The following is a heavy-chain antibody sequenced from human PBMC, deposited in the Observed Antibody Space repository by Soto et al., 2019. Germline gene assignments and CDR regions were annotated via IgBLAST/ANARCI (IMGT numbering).Heavy chain of an antibody. Sequence: ASVKVSCKASGYTFTGYHMHWVRQAPGQGLEWMGWINPNSGGTNYAQKFQGWVTMTRDTSISTAYMELSRLRSDDTAVYYCAITYYSGYDFGYYFDYWGQGTLVTVSS. CDR3: AITYYSGYDFGYYFDY. V-gene: IGHV1-2*04. CDR2: INPNSGGT. J-gene: IGHJ4*02. D-gene: IGHD5-12*01. CDR1: GYTFTGYH.